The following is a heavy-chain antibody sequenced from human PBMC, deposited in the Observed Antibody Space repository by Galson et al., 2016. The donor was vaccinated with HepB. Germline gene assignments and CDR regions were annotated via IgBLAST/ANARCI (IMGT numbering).Heavy chain of an antibody. V-gene: IGHV4-31*03. CDR1: GGSISSGGYY. Sequence: TLSLTCTVSGGSISSGGYYWTWIRQHPGKGLEWIGYIYHTGSTFYNPSLDSRIIISVDTSKNEFSLRLSSVTAADTAVYYCAGLPGGSYYGLDVWGQGTTVTVSS. J-gene: IGHJ6*02. CDR2: IYHTGST. CDR3: AGLPGGSYYGLDV. D-gene: IGHD3-10*01.